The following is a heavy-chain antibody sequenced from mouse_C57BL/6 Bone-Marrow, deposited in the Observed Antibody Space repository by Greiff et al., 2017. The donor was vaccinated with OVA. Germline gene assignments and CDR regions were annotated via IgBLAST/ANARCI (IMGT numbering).Heavy chain of an antibody. CDR3: ARRPIYYGSRWYFDV. D-gene: IGHD1-1*01. V-gene: IGHV1-55*01. Sequence: QVQLQQPGAELVKPGASVKMSCKASGYTFTSYWITWVKQRPGQGLEWIGDIYPGSGSTNYNEKFKSKATLTVDTSSSTAYMQLSSLTSEDSAVYYCARRPIYYGSRWYFDVWGTGTTVTVSS. CDR2: IYPGSGST. CDR1: GYTFTSYW. J-gene: IGHJ1*03.